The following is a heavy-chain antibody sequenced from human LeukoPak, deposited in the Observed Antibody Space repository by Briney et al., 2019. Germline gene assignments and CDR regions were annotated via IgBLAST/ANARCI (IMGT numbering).Heavy chain of an antibody. V-gene: IGHV4-59*12. CDR2: IYYSGST. CDR3: ARDYGRDFWSGENPFFDY. Sequence: PSETLSLTCTVSGGSISSYYWSWIRQPPGKGLEWIGYIYYSGSTNYNPSLKSRVTMSVDTSKNQFSLKLSSVTAADTAVYYCARDYGRDFWSGENPFFDYWGQGTLVTVSS. CDR1: GGSISSYY. J-gene: IGHJ4*02. D-gene: IGHD3-3*01.